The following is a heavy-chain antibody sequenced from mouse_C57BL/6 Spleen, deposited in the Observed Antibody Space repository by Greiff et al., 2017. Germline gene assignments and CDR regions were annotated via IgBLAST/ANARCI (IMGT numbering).Heavy chain of an antibody. D-gene: IGHD1-1*02. CDR2: LWSGGST. J-gene: IGHJ1*03. CDR1: GFSLTSYG. V-gene: IGHV2-2*01. Sequence: QVQLQQSGPGLVQPSQSLSITCTVSGFSLTSYGVHWVRQSPGKGLEWLGVLWSGGSTDYNAAFIFRLSISQDNSKSQVFVKMNSLQADDTAIYYCARGGGRWYFDVWGTGTTVTVSS. CDR3: ARGGGRWYFDV.